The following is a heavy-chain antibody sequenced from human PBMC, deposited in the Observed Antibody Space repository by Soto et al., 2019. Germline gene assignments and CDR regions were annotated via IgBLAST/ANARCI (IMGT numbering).Heavy chain of an antibody. V-gene: IGHV3-23*01. D-gene: IGHD3-10*01. CDR1: GFTFSNYA. Sequence: GGSLRLSCAASGFTFSNYAMSWVRQAPGKGLEWVSLISASAGTTYYADSVKGRFTISRDNSKNTLYLQMNSLRAEDTAVYYCAKDDTMVRGVIFNGDYYYGMDVWGQGTTVTVSS. CDR2: ISASAGTT. J-gene: IGHJ6*02. CDR3: AKDDTMVRGVIFNGDYYYGMDV.